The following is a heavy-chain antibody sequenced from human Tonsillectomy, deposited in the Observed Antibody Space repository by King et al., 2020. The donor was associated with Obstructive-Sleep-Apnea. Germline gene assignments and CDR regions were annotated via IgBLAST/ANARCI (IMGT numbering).Heavy chain of an antibody. J-gene: IGHJ4*02. Sequence: VQLVESGGGLVQPGRSLRLSCAASGFTFDDYAMHWVRQGPGKGLEWVSGISWNSGSIDYADSVKGRFTISRDNAKNSLYPQMNRLRVEDTALYYCAKDLSSGWYSPLDYWGQGTLVTVSS. V-gene: IGHV3-9*01. D-gene: IGHD6-19*01. CDR2: ISWNSGSI. CDR3: AKDLSSGWYSPLDY. CDR1: GFTFDDYA.